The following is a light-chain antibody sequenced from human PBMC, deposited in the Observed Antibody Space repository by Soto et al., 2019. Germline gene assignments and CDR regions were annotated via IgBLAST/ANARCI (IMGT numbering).Light chain of an antibody. CDR3: CSYTNTKTYV. V-gene: IGLV2-23*01. CDR2: EGG. Sequence: QSALTQRASVSGSPGQSITLSCTGTSSDVGSNNLVSWYQQHPGKAPKLMICEGGKRPPGVSNRFSGPKSGNTASLTISGLQAEDEADYYCCSYTNTKTYVFGTGTKLTVL. J-gene: IGLJ1*01. CDR1: SSDVGSNNL.